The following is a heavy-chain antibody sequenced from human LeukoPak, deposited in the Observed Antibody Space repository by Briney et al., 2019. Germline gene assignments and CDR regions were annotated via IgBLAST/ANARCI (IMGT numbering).Heavy chain of an antibody. J-gene: IGHJ4*02. V-gene: IGHV7-4-1*02. CDR1: GYTFSSCA. CDR3: AIHPSDSSGYFSY. D-gene: IGHD3-22*01. Sequence: ASVKVSCKASGYTFSSCAIDWVRQAPGQGLEYMGWIDTKTGNPTYAQGFTGRFVFSLDTSVSTAYLQISSLKSEDTAVYYCAIHPSDSSGYFSYWGQGALVTVSS. CDR2: IDTKTGNP.